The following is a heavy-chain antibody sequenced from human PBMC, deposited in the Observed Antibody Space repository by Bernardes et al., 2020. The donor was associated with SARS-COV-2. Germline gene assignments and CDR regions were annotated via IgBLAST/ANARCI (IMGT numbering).Heavy chain of an antibody. V-gene: IGHV3-66*02. J-gene: IGHJ6*02. D-gene: IGHD5-12*01. Sequence: GGSLRLSCAASGFTVSSNYMSWVRQAPGKGLEWVSVIYSGGSTYYADSVKGRFTISRDNSKNTLYLQMNSLRAEDTAVYYCARGRDGYNRYGMDVWGQGTTVTVSS. CDR3: ARGRDGYNRYGMDV. CDR2: IYSGGST. CDR1: GFTVSSNY.